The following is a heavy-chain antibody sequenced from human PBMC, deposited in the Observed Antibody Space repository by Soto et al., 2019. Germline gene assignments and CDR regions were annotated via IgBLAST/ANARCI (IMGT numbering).Heavy chain of an antibody. CDR2: LSGSGGST. D-gene: IGHD3-10*01. CDR1: GVTFSNYA. Sequence: EVQLLESGGGLVQPGGSLRLSCTVSGVTFSNYAMNWVRQAPGKGLEWVSSLSGSGGSTYYADSVKGRFIISRDNSKNPLYLLMTSLRAEDTALYYCAKQRADYGSGADAFYFDSWGQGALVTVSS. CDR3: AKQRADYGSGADAFYFDS. J-gene: IGHJ4*02. V-gene: IGHV3-23*01.